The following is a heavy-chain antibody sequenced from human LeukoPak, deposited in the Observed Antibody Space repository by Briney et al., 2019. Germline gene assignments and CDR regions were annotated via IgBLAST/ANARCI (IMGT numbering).Heavy chain of an antibody. Sequence: SETLSLTCTVSGASFSSGDQYWNWIRQSPGKGLEWIGSIHPSGMLYNNPSLESRVTISIDTSKNQFSLKLSSVTAADTAVYYCARDQVAGSSFDYWGQGTLVTVSS. D-gene: IGHD6-19*01. CDR3: ARDQVAGSSFDY. CDR2: IHPSGML. J-gene: IGHJ4*02. V-gene: IGHV4-31*03. CDR1: GASFSSGDQY.